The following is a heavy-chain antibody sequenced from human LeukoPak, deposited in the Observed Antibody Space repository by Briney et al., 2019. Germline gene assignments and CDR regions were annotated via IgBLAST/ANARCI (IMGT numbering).Heavy chain of an antibody. D-gene: IGHD1-26*01. J-gene: IGHJ4*02. CDR1: GYTLTGYY. V-gene: IGHV1-2*06. CDR3: ARDRVLLGRRFDY. Sequence: GASVKVSCKASGYTLTGYYMHWVRQAPGQGLEWMGRINPNSGGTNYAQKFQGRGTMTRDTSIRTAYMELSRLRSDDTAVYYCARDRVLLGRRFDYWGQGTLVTVSS. CDR2: INPNSGGT.